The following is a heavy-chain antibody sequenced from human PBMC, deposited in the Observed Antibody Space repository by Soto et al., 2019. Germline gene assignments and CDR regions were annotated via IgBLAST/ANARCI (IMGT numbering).Heavy chain of an antibody. CDR1: GGSLISHY. CDR2: IYYSGST. J-gene: IGHJ4*02. V-gene: IGHV4-59*11. Sequence: SETLSLTCTVSGGSLISHYWSWIRQPPGKGLEWIGYIYYSGSTSYNPSLKSRVTMSVDTSKNQFSLKLTSVSAADTAVYYCARGGWYNDDWGQGALVTVSS. CDR3: ARGGWYNDD. D-gene: IGHD6-19*01.